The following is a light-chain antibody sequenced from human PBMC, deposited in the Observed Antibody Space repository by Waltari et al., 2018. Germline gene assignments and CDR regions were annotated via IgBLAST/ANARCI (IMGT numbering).Light chain of an antibody. CDR3: MQARQTPFT. CDR1: QSLRHLNGYNY. Sequence: EIVMTQSPLSLPVTPGEPASISCRSSQSLRHLNGYNYLDWYLQEPGQSPKLLIYLGSSRASGVPGRFSGSGSGTEFTLLISRVEADDVGVYYCMQARQTPFTFGQGTKLEI. J-gene: IGKJ2*01. V-gene: IGKV2-28*01. CDR2: LGS.